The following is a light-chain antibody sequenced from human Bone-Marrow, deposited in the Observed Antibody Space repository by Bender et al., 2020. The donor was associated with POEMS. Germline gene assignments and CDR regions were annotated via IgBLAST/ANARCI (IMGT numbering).Light chain of an antibody. V-gene: IGLV2-23*02. J-gene: IGLJ2*01. CDR2: TVS. CDR3: SSYAGSSTFVV. CDR1: SSDVGGYNL. Sequence: QSALTQPASVSGSPGQSITISCTGTSSDVGGYNLVSWYQQHPGKAPKLVISTVSKRPSGVSSRFSGSKSGNTASLTISGLQAEDEADYYCSSYAGSSTFVVFGGGTTLTVL.